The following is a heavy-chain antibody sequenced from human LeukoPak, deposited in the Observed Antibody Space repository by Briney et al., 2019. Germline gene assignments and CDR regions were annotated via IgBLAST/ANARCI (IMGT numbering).Heavy chain of an antibody. D-gene: IGHD3-3*01. V-gene: IGHV3-9*01. J-gene: IGHJ4*02. CDR1: GFTFDDYA. CDR3: ASWSGSSVLDY. Sequence: GGSLRLSCAASGFTFDDYAMHWVRQAPGKGLEWVSGISWNSGSIGYTDSVKGRFTISGDDAKNLLFLQMNSLRAEDTAVYYCASWSGSSVLDYWGQGTLVTVSS. CDR2: ISWNSGSI.